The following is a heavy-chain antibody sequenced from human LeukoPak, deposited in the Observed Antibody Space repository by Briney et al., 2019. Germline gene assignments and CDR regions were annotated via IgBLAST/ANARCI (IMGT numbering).Heavy chain of an antibody. CDR2: ISYDGSDK. D-gene: IGHD3-22*01. J-gene: IGHJ4*02. CDR3: AKGIDSSGYWADY. Sequence: PGGSLRLSCAASGFSFSSDGMHWVRQAPGKGLEWVALISYDGSDKNYADSVKGRFTISRDNSKNTLYMQMNSLRAEDTAVYYCAKGIDSSGYWADYWGQGTLVTVSS. CDR1: GFSFSSDG. V-gene: IGHV3-30*18.